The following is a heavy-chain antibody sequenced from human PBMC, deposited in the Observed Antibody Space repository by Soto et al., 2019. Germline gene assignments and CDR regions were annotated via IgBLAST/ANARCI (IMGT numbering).Heavy chain of an antibody. Sequence: QVQLVQSGAEVKKPGASVKVSCKASGYTFTSYDINWVRQATGQGLEWMGWMNPNSGNTGYAQKFQGRVTMTRNTSLSTAYMELSSLRSENTAVYYCAGGVRITMVRVVNRLDDFYYGVHESLVT. CDR2: MNPNSGNT. J-gene: IGHJ4*01. CDR3: AGGVRITMVRVVNRLDDFYY. D-gene: IGHD3-10*01. V-gene: IGHV1-8*01. CDR1: GYTFTSYD.